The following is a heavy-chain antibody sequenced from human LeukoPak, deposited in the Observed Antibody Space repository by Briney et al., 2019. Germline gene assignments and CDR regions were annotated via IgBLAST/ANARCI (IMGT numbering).Heavy chain of an antibody. CDR3: AKDQPAPTHYGMDV. CDR2: FNPENGNT. J-gene: IGHJ6*02. CDR1: GYSFVGYG. V-gene: IGHV1-18*01. Sequence: ASVKVSCKASGYSFVGYGITWVRQAPGQGLEWMGWFNPENGNTNYAQKVQGRVTMTADTSTSTSYMELRSLRSDDTAVYYCAKDQPAPTHYGMDVWGQGTTVTVSS. D-gene: IGHD1-14*01.